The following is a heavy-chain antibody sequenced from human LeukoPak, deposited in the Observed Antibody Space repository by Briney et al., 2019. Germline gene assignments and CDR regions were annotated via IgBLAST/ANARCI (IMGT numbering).Heavy chain of an antibody. Sequence: ASVKVSCKASGYTFTSYGISWVRQAPGQGLEWMGWISAYNGNTNYAQKLQGRVTMTTDTSTSTAYMELRSLGSDDTAVYYCARGASGSYSNWFDPWGQGTLVTVSS. CDR2: ISAYNGNT. D-gene: IGHD1-26*01. V-gene: IGHV1-18*01. CDR1: GYTFTSYG. J-gene: IGHJ5*02. CDR3: ARGASGSYSNWFDP.